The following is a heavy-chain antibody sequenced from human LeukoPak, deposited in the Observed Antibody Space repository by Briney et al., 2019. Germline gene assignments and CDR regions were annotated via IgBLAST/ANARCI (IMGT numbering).Heavy chain of an antibody. J-gene: IGHJ5*02. D-gene: IGHD3-3*01. CDR3: ARGLDDFWSGPAYDP. V-gene: IGHV4-34*01. CDR2: INHSGST. Sequence: SETLSLTCAVYGGSFSGYYWSWIRQPPGKGLEWIGEINHSGSTNYNPSLKSRVTISVDTSKNQFSLKLSSVTAADTVVYYCARGLDDFWSGPAYDPWGQGTLVTVSS. CDR1: GGSFSGYY.